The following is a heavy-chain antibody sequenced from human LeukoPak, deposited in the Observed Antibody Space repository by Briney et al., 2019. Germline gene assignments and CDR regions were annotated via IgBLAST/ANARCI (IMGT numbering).Heavy chain of an antibody. V-gene: IGHV4-30-4*01. J-gene: IGHJ1*01. Sequence: SETLSLTCTVSGGSIRSGYYLWTWVRQPPGKGLEWIGYSFYSGTTYYNPSLESRVAISVDTSQNQFSLKLTDVTAADTAVYYCARGGRYCSGGNCYSAEYFQHWGQGTLVTVSS. CDR2: SFYSGTT. D-gene: IGHD2-15*01. CDR3: ARGGRYCSGGNCYSAEYFQH. CDR1: GGSIRSGYYL.